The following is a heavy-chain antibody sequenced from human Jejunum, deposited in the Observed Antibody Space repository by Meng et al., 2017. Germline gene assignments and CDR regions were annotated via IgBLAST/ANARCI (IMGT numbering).Heavy chain of an antibody. Sequence: GESLKISCAASGFTFSDSSMDWVRQAPGKGLEWVSSISGSSRYIYYADSVKGRFTISRDNAENSLYLQMNSLRAEDTAVYYCARGYYYDSSGTYFDYWGQGPLVTVSS. J-gene: IGHJ4*02. CDR2: ISGSSRYI. D-gene: IGHD3-22*01. V-gene: IGHV3-21*01. CDR1: GFTFSDSS. CDR3: ARGYYYDSSGTYFDY.